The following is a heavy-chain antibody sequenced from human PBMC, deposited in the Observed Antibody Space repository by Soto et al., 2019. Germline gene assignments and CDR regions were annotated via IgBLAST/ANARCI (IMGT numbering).Heavy chain of an antibody. CDR3: ARHRSTVTTPFDY. D-gene: IGHD4-17*01. CDR2: IYYSGST. J-gene: IGHJ4*02. V-gene: IGHV4-59*01. CDR1: GGSISRYY. Sequence: PSETLSLTCTVSGGSISRYYWSWVRHPPGKGLEWIGYIYYSGSTNYNPSLKSRVTISVDTSKNQFSLKLSSVTAADTAVYYCARHRSTVTTPFDYWGQGTLVTVSS.